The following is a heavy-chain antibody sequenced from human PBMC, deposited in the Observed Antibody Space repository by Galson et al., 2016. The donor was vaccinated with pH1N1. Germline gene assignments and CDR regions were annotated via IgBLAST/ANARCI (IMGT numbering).Heavy chain of an antibody. Sequence: LRLSCAASEFTLSTYWMNWVRQAPGEGLEWVANIKPDGSEIYYVDSVRGRFTISRDNAKKSVFLQMNGLRADDTAVYYCAAGRDGAGFDSWGQGTLVTVSS. J-gene: IGHJ4*02. CDR1: EFTLSTYW. V-gene: IGHV3-7*01. CDR2: IKPDGSEI. D-gene: IGHD3-10*01. CDR3: AAGRDGAGFDS.